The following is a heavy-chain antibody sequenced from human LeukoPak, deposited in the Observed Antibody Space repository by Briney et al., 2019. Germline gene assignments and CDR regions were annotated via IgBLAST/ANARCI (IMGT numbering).Heavy chain of an antibody. J-gene: IGHJ6*02. Sequence: GGSLRLSCAASGFTFSSSWMHWVRQAPGKGLLWVSRINSDGSNTGYPDSVKGRFTISRDNSKNTLYLQMNSLRADDTVVYYCARGWVGKDVWGQGTTVTVS. CDR1: GFTFSSSW. CDR3: ARGWVGKDV. D-gene: IGHD3-10*01. V-gene: IGHV3-74*01. CDR2: INSDGSNT.